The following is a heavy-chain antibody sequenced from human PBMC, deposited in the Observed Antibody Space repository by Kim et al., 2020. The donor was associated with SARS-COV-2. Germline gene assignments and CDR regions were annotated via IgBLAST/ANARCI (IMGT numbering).Heavy chain of an antibody. D-gene: IGHD2-21*01. V-gene: IGHV3-30*18. CDR2: ISYDGSNK. CDR3: AKLCDIGVVLDY. CDR1: GFTFSSYG. J-gene: IGHJ4*02. Sequence: GGSLRLSCAASGFTFSSYGMHWVRQAPGKGLEWVAVISYDGSNKYYADSVKGRFTISRDNSKNTLYLQMNSLRAEDTAVYYCAKLCDIGVVLDYWGQGTLVTVSS.